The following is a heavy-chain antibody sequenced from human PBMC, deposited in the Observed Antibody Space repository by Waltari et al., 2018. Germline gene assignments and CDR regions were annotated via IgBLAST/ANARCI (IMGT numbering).Heavy chain of an antibody. CDR3: GRGCVGGDCYFDP. J-gene: IGHJ4*02. V-gene: IGHV4-30-4*01. CDR2: IYYTGNR. Sequence: QVHLQESGPGLVKPSQTLSLTCSVSGDSIRSGNAYWNWIRQPPGKALEWVGYIYYTGNRCYSPPFLSRVVISVGTSKNQFSLKLSSVTGAVTAVYYWGRGCVGGDCYFDPWGQGTLVTVSS. D-gene: IGHD2-21*01. CDR1: GDSIRSGNAY.